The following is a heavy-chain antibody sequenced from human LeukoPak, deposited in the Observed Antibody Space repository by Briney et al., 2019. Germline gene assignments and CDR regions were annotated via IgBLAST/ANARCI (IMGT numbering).Heavy chain of an antibody. CDR1: GFSLSTSGMC. V-gene: IGHV2-70*01. CDR3: ALSGYSGDYWYVDL. D-gene: IGHD6-13*01. CDR2: IDWDDDK. J-gene: IGHJ2*01. Sequence: SGPALVKPTQILTLTCTFSGFSLSTSGMCVGWIRQPPGMALKWLTLIDWDDDKYYSTSLKTRLTISQDTSKNQVVLTMTNMDPVDTATYYCALSGYSGDYWYVDLWGRGTLVSVST.